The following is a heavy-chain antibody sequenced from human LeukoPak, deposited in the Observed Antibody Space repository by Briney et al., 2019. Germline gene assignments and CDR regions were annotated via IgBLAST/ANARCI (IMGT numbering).Heavy chain of an antibody. Sequence: GGSLRLSCAASGFTFRSYSMHWVRQAPGKGLEWVALISFDGSNENYADSVKGRFTISRDNSKNTLYLQMNSLRAEDTAVYYCAKDDSSSWLFDYWGQGTLVTVSS. CDR1: GFTFRSYS. V-gene: IGHV3-30*18. CDR3: AKDDSSSWLFDY. CDR2: ISFDGSNE. D-gene: IGHD6-13*01. J-gene: IGHJ4*02.